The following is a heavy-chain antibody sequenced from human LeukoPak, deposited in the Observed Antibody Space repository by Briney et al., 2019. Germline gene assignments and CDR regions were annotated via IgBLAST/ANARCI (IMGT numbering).Heavy chain of an antibody. Sequence: GRSLRLSCAASGFTVSNYAISWVRQAPGKGLEWVSALSGSGGSTYYADSVKGRFTISRDNSKNTLYLQMNSLRAEDTAVYYCAKDPGYLPYYFDYWGQGTLVTVSS. CDR3: AKDPGYLPYYFDY. J-gene: IGHJ4*02. CDR2: LSGSGGST. CDR1: GFTVSNYA. D-gene: IGHD3-9*01. V-gene: IGHV3-23*01.